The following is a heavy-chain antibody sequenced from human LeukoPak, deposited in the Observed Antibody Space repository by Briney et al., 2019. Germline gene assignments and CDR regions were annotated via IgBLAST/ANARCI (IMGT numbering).Heavy chain of an antibody. D-gene: IGHD3-22*01. Sequence: GGSLRLSCAASGFTFSSYSMNWVRQARGKGLEWVSSISSSSSYIYYADSVKGRFTISRDNAKNSLYLQMNSLRAEDTAVYYCAREVRHYYDSSGYSDYWGQGTLVTVSS. J-gene: IGHJ4*02. CDR1: GFTFSSYS. V-gene: IGHV3-21*01. CDR3: AREVRHYYDSSGYSDY. CDR2: ISSSSSYI.